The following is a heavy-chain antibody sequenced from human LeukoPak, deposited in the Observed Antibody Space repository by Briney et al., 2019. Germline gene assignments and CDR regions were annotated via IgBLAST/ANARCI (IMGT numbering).Heavy chain of an antibody. J-gene: IGHJ4*02. Sequence: ASVKVSCKASGYTFMNYHMHWVRQAPGQGLGWMGIIKPTGGGATYARRFQGRITITRDTSTRIVYMEMRSLKSEDTAVYYCATYGGDFGGYFDYWGQGTLVTVSS. CDR2: IKPTGGGA. CDR1: GYTFMNYH. CDR3: ATYGGDFGGYFDY. D-gene: IGHD2-21*02. V-gene: IGHV1-46*01.